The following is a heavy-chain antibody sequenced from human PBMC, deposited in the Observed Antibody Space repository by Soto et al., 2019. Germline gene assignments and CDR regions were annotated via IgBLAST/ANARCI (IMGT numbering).Heavy chain of an antibody. Sequence: QVQLVQSGAEVKKPGSSVKVSCKASGGTFSSYSISWVRQAPGQGLEWMGGVIPIISTAKYAQKFQGRVSITADESTSTAYMEVTGLRSEDTAVYYCARNGRYFDWLLDYWGQGTLVTVSS. J-gene: IGHJ4*02. D-gene: IGHD3-9*01. V-gene: IGHV1-69*01. CDR1: GGTFSSYS. CDR3: ARNGRYFDWLLDY. CDR2: VIPIISTA.